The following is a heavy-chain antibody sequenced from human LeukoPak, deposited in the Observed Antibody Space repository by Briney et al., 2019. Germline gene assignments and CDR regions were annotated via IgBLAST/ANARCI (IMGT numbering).Heavy chain of an antibody. CDR1: GGSFSGYY. CDR3: ARGVIVVVPAAYMDV. V-gene: IGHV4-34*01. Sequence: SETLSLTCAVYGGSFSGYYWSWIRQPPGKGLEWIGEINHSGSTNYNPSLKGRVTISVDTSKDQFSLKLSSVTAADTAVYYCARGVIVVVPAAYMDVWGKGTTVTVSS. CDR2: INHSGST. J-gene: IGHJ6*03. D-gene: IGHD2-2*01.